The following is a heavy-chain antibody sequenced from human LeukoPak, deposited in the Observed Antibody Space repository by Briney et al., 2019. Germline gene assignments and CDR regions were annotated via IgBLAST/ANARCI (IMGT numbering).Heavy chain of an antibody. CDR2: ISGSGGST. V-gene: IGHV3-23*01. CDR3: AKDVLPWVGATDFDY. J-gene: IGHJ4*02. CDR1: GFTFSSYA. Sequence: GGPLRLSCAASGFTFSSYAMSWVRQAPGKGLEWVSAISGSGGSTYYADSVKGRFTISRDNSKNTLYLQMNSLRAEDTAVYYCAKDVLPWVGATDFDYWGQGTLVTVSS. D-gene: IGHD1-26*01.